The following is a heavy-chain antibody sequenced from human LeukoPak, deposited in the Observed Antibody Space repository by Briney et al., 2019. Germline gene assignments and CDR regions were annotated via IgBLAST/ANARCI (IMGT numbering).Heavy chain of an antibody. D-gene: IGHD3-3*01. CDR1: GFTFSSYW. J-gene: IGHJ4*02. CDR2: INQDGSEK. V-gene: IGHV3-7*01. Sequence: PGGSLRLSCAASGFTFSSYWMSWVRQAPGKGLEWVANINQDGSEKNSVDSVKGRFTLSRDNAKNSLYLQINSLRAEDTAVYYCASQSGKLRSEGYCGQGNLVTVSS. CDR3: ASQSGKLRSEGY.